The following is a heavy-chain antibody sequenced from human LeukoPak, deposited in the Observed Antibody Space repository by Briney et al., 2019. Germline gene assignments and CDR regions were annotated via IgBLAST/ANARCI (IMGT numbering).Heavy chain of an antibody. CDR3: ARVLGYCSGCSGSRHFDY. D-gene: IGHD2-15*01. J-gene: IGHJ4*02. CDR2: IYYSGST. V-gene: IGHV4-30-4*08. Sequence: LQTLSLTCTVSGGSISSGDYYWSWIRQPPGKGLEWIGYIYYSGSTYYNPSLKSRVTISVDTSKNQFSLKLSSVTAADTAVYYCARVLGYCSGCSGSRHFDYWGQGTLVTVSS. CDR1: GGSISSGDYY.